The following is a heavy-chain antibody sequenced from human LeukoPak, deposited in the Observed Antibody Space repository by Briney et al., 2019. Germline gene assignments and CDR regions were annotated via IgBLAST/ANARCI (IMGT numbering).Heavy chain of an antibody. CDR3: AKDLSRLGEMGAFDI. CDR1: GLTFSNAW. V-gene: IGHV3-9*03. Sequence: HPGGSLRLSCAASGLTFSNAWMSWVRQAPGKGLEWVSGISWNSGSIGYADSVKGRFTISRDNAKNSLYLQMNSLRAEDMALYYCAKDLSRLGEMGAFDIWGQGTMVTVSS. J-gene: IGHJ3*02. D-gene: IGHD5-24*01. CDR2: ISWNSGSI.